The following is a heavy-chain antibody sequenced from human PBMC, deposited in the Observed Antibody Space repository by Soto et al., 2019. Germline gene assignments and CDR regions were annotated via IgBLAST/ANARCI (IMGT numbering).Heavy chain of an antibody. D-gene: IGHD3-3*01. CDR2: IIPMFGTA. CDR3: ATRERFLEWLLDPGFDY. V-gene: IGHV1-69*13. Sequence: ASVKVSCNASGGTFSSYAVSWVRQAPGQGLEWMGGIIPMFGTAKYAQEFQGRVTITADESTSTAYMELSSLRSEDTAEYYCATRERFLEWLLDPGFDYWGQGTLVTVSS. CDR1: GGTFSSYA. J-gene: IGHJ4*02.